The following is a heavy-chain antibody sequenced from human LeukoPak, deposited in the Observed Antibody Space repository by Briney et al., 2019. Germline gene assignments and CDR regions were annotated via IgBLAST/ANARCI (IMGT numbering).Heavy chain of an antibody. J-gene: IGHJ4*02. CDR2: ISSTSTYI. CDR3: ASTTVTTGY. D-gene: IGHD4-11*01. V-gene: IGHV3-21*01. CDR1: GFTFSSYS. Sequence: GGSLRLSCAASGFTFSSYSMNWVRQAPGKGLEWASSISSTSTYIDYADSVEGRFTISRDNAKNSLYLQMNSLRVEDTAVYYCASTTVTTGYWGQGTLVTVSS.